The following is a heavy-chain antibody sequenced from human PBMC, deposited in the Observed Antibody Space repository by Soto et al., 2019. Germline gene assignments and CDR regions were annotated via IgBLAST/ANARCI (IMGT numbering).Heavy chain of an antibody. D-gene: IGHD2-2*01. CDR1: GFNFSRSS. CDR2: ISTSSNLI. V-gene: IGHV3-21*01. Sequence: EVQVVESGGGLVEPGGSLRLSCAASGFNFSRSSMNWVRQAPGKGLEWVASISTSSNLIYHEDSVKGRFTVSRDNTKNSMYLQMISLRAEDTAIYYCARGMKTAVFYGMDVWGQGTTVTVSS. J-gene: IGHJ6*02. CDR3: ARGMKTAVFYGMDV.